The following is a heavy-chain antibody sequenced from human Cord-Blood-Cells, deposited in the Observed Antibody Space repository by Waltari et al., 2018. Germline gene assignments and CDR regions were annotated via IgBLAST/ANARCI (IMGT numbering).Heavy chain of an antibody. D-gene: IGHD3-3*01. CDR1: GFTFSSYW. J-gene: IGHJ6*02. Sequence: AASGFTFSSYWMSWVRQAPGKGLEWVANIKQDGSEKYYVDSVKGRFNSSRDNAKNSLYLQMNSLRAEDTAVYYCARDLRFLEWLLDTYYYYYYGMDVWGQGTTVTVSS. CDR2: IKQDGSEK. CDR3: ARDLRFLEWLLDTYYYYYYGMDV. V-gene: IGHV3-7*01.